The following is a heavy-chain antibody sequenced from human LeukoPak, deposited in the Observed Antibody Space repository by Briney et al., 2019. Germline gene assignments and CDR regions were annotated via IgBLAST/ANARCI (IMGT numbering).Heavy chain of an antibody. D-gene: IGHD2-2*02. CDR1: GFTFSSYG. J-gene: IGHJ6*03. CDR2: IRYDGNGK. CDR3: AKVYNYFYYMDV. V-gene: IGHV3-30*02. Sequence: GGSLRLSCAASGFTFSSYGMHWVRQAPGKGLEWVTFIRYDGNGKYYADSVKGRFTISRDNSKNTLYLQMNSLRVEDTAVYHCAKVYNYFYYMDVWGKGTTVTVSS.